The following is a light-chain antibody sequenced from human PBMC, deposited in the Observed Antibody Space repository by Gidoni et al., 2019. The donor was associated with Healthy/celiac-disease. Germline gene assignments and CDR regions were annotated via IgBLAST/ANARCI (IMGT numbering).Light chain of an antibody. CDR2: GAS. CDR1: RSVSSSY. V-gene: IGKV3-20*01. Sequence: EIVLTQSPGTLSLSPGERATLSCRASRSVSSSYLAWYQQKPGQAPRLLIYGASSRATGIPDFTLTISRLEPEDFAVYYCQQYGSSPWTFGQGTKVEIK. CDR3: QQYGSSPWT. J-gene: IGKJ1*01.